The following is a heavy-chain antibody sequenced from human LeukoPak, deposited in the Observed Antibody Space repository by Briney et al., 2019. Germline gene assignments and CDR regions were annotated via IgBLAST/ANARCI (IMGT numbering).Heavy chain of an antibody. D-gene: IGHD6-19*01. CDR2: ISSSSIYV. CDR1: GFTFSDYD. CDR3: ARDGSTGWHYFEY. J-gene: IGHJ4*02. Sequence: GGSLRLSCAASGFTFSDYDMNWVRQAPGKGLEWVSSISSSSIYVSYADSVKGRYTISRDNAKNSLYLQMNSLRAEDTAVYYCARDGSTGWHYFEYWGQGTLVTVSS. V-gene: IGHV3-21*01.